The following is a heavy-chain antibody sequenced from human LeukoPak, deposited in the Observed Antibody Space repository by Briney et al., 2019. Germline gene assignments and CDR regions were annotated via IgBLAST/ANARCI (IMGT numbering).Heavy chain of an antibody. CDR2: IDWDDDK. V-gene: IGHV2-70*01. Sequence: SGPTLVNPTQTLTLTFTFSGFSLSTSGMCVSWIRRPPGKALEWLALIDWDDDKYYSTSLKTRLTISKDTSKNQVVLTMTNMDPVDTATYYCARIPKYSSGWYYYDYWGQGTLVTVSS. CDR3: ARIPKYSSGWYYYDY. CDR1: GFSLSTSGMC. J-gene: IGHJ4*02. D-gene: IGHD6-19*01.